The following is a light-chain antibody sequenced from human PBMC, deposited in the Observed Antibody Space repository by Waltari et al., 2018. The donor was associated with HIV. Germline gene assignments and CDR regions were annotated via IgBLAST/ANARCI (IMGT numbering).Light chain of an antibody. V-gene: IGLV2-11*01. CDR3: CSYASNYILI. Sequence: QSALTQPRSVSGSPGQSVTLSCTGTSSAVGGYDYVSLYQQHPGKAPKVIISDVSRRPSGVPDRFSASKSGNTASLTISGLQAADEADYFCCSYASNYILIFGGGTKLTVL. CDR2: DVS. CDR1: SSAVGGYDY. J-gene: IGLJ2*01.